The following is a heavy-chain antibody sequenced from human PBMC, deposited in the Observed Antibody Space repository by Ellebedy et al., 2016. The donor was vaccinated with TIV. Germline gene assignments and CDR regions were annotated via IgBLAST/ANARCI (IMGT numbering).Heavy chain of an antibody. CDR1: GFLLSDYT. D-gene: IGHD5-18*01. CDR2: TSDDETSK. CDR3: ARDRSPYTVTDY. V-gene: IGHV3-30-3*01. J-gene: IGHJ4*02. Sequence: GESLKISCAASGFLLSDYTMHWVRQAPGKGLEWVAVTSDDETSKHYAASVKGRFTISRDNSRRTLYLQMNSLRDEDTAVYYCARDRSPYTVTDYWGQGTLVTVSS.